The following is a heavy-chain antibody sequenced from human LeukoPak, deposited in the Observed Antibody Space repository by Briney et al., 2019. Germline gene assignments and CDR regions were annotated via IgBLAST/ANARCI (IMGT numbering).Heavy chain of an antibody. D-gene: IGHD3-16*01. CDR2: ISPRSETI. V-gene: IGHV3-48*04. Sequence: GGSLRLSCATSGFSFNRRGMNWVRRPPGKGLEWDSYISPRSETIFYAESVRGRFAVSRDDAKGSLYLQMHTLRVEDTAVYYCARIDGPTVFTYYMDLWGKGTTVTVAS. J-gene: IGHJ6*03. CDR3: ARIDGPTVFTYYMDL. CDR1: GFSFNRRG.